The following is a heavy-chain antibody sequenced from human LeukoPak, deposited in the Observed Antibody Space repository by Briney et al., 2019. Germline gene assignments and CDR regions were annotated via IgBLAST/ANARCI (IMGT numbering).Heavy chain of an antibody. CDR1: GLTFSNYG. Sequence: GGSLRLSCAASGLTFSNYGMSWVRQAPGKGLEGVSTISGSGGNTYYADSVKGRFTISRDTSKNTLYLQMNSLRAEDTAVYYCAKDSQKGSSWYRFGAFDIWGQGTMVTVSS. V-gene: IGHV3-23*01. J-gene: IGHJ3*02. CDR3: AKDSQKGSSWYRFGAFDI. CDR2: ISGSGGNT. D-gene: IGHD6-13*01.